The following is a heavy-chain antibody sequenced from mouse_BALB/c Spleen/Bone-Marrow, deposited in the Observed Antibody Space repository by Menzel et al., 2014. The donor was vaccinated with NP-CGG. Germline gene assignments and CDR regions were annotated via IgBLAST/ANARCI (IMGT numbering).Heavy chain of an antibody. CDR2: IRNKANGYTT. D-gene: IGHD2-1*01. J-gene: IGHJ3*01. V-gene: IGHV7-3*02. Sequence: EVKLMESGGGLVQPGGSLRLSCATSGFTFTDYYMSWVRQPPGKALEWLGFIRNKANGYTTEYSASVKGRFTISRDNSLSILYLQMNTLRAEDSATYYCARDTGNYVRFAYWGQGTLVTVSA. CDR3: ARDTGNYVRFAY. CDR1: GFTFTDYY.